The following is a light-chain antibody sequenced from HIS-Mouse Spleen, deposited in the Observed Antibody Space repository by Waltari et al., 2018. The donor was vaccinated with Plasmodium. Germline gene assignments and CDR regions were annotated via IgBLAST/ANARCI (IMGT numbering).Light chain of an antibody. J-gene: IGKJ1*01. CDR3: MQALPS. CDR1: QSLLHSNGYNY. V-gene: IGKV2-28*01. Sequence: DIVMTQSPLSLPVTPGAPASISCRSSQSLLHSNGYNYLDWYLQKPGQSPQLLIYLGSNRASGVPDRFSGSGSGTDFTLKISRVEAEDVGVYYCMQALPSFGQGTKVEIK. CDR2: LGS.